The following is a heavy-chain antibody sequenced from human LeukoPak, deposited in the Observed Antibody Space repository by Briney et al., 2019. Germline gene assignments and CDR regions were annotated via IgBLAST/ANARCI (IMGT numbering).Heavy chain of an antibody. CDR3: TRQFPPCDSTYVFNWCDP. CDR1: GGSISSYF. J-gene: IGHJ5*02. CDR2: IYTSGST. V-gene: IGHV4-4*09. Sequence: SETLSLTCTVSGGSISSYFWSWIRQPPGKGLEWIGYIYTSGSTNYNPSLKSRVTISVDTTKNQSPLKLSSMTAADTAVYYCTRQFPPCDSTYVFNWCDPWGQGTLVTLSS. D-gene: IGHD4-11*01.